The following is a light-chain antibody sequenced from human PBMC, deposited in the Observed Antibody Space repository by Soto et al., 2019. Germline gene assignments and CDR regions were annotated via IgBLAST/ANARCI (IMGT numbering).Light chain of an antibody. V-gene: IGLV2-14*01. J-gene: IGLJ2*01. CDR1: SDNIGGYNF. Sequence: ALTQPASVSGSPGQSITISCNGTSDNIGGYNFISWYQHRPGEVPKLLIYEVSRRPSGVSARFSASKSGTTASLTISGLQAEDEADFYCSSYARGGTSVVLGGGTKVTVL. CDR3: SSYARGGTSVV. CDR2: EVS.